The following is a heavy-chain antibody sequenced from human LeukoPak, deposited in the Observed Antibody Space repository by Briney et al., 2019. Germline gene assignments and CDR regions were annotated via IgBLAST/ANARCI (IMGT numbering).Heavy chain of an antibody. CDR2: IYYSGST. CDR1: GGSISSYY. Sequence: SETLSLTCTISGGSISSYYWSWIRQPPGKGPEWIGDIYYSGSTYYNPSLKSRVTISVDTSKNQFSLKLSSVTAADTAVYYCARGSSYDFWSGVSYSDYWGQGTLVTVSS. V-gene: IGHV4-59*01. CDR3: ARGSSYDFWSGVSYSDY. J-gene: IGHJ4*02. D-gene: IGHD3-3*01.